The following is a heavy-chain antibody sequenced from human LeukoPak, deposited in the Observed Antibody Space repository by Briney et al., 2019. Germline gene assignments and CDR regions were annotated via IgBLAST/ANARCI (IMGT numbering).Heavy chain of an antibody. D-gene: IGHD5-12*01. J-gene: IGHJ6*03. V-gene: IGHV1-8*03. CDR3: ARALPATYCYYYYMDV. Sequence: ASVKVSCKASGYTFTSYDINWVRQATGQGLEWMGWMNPNSGNTGYAQKFQGRVTITRNTSISAAYMELSSLRSEDTAVYYCARALPATYCYYYYMDVWGKGTTVTVSS. CDR1: GYTFTSYD. CDR2: MNPNSGNT.